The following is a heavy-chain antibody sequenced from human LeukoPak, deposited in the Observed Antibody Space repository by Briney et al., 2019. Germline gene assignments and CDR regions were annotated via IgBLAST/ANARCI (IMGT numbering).Heavy chain of an antibody. CDR2: IYYSGST. CDR1: GGSISSSSYY. CDR3: ARAGYYDFWSGYWLDP. V-gene: IGHV4-39*07. Sequence: PSETLSLTCTVSGGSISSSSYYWGWIRQPPGKGLEWIGSIYYSGSTYYNPSLKSRVTISVDTSKNQFSLKLSSVTAADTAVYYCARAGYYDFWSGYWLDPWGQGTLVTVSS. J-gene: IGHJ5*02. D-gene: IGHD3-3*01.